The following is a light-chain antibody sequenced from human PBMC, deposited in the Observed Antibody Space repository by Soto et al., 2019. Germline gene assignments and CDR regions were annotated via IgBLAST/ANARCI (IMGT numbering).Light chain of an antibody. J-gene: IGKJ5*01. CDR3: QQYNNWPPIT. CDR1: QSVSSSY. Sequence: EIVLTQSPGTLSLSPGEIATLSFSASQSVSSSYLAWYQQKPGQAPRLLIYGASSRATGIPERFSGSGSGTDFTLTISSLQSEDFAVYYCQQYNNWPPITFGQGTRLEIK. V-gene: IGKV3-20*01. CDR2: GAS.